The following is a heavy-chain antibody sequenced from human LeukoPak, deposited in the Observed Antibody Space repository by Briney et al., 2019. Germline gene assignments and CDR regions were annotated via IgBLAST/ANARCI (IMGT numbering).Heavy chain of an antibody. CDR2: ISYSGST. Sequence: PSETLSLTCTVSGASFSSSTYYWGWIRQPPGKGLEWIGSISYSGSTYYSPSLKSRVTMSVDTSKNQFSLKLSSVTAADTAVYYCARHAGGIAAAGTRPFDYWGQGTLVTVPS. D-gene: IGHD6-13*01. CDR3: ARHAGGIAAAGTRPFDY. V-gene: IGHV4-39*01. CDR1: GASFSSSTYY. J-gene: IGHJ4*02.